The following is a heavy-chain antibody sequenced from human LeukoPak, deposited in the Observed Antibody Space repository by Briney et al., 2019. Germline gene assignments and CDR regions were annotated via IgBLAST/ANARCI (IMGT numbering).Heavy chain of an antibody. V-gene: IGHV4-61*08. D-gene: IGHD6-19*01. Sequence: SETLSLTCTVSGGSISSGDYYWSWIRQPPGKGLEWIGYIYYSGSTDYSPSLKSRVTISVDTSKNQFSLKLRSVTAADAAVYYCARHFFTGWYYFDFWGQGTLVTVSS. CDR3: ARHFFTGWYYFDF. CDR1: GGSISSGDYY. CDR2: IYYSGST. J-gene: IGHJ4*02.